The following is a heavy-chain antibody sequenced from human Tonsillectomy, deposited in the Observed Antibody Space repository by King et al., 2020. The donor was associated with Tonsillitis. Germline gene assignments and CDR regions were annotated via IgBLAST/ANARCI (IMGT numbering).Heavy chain of an antibody. CDR3: AKDVSLYDSSGYYRN. Sequence: QLVQSGGGLVQPGRSLRLSCAASGFTFDDYAMHWVRQAPGKGLEWVSGISWNSGSLGYADSVKGRFTISRDNAKNSVYLQMNSLKPEDTAFYYCAKDVSLYDSSGYYRNWGQGTLVTVSS. CDR2: ISWNSGSL. CDR1: GFTFDDYA. J-gene: IGHJ4*02. D-gene: IGHD3-22*01. V-gene: IGHV3-9*01.